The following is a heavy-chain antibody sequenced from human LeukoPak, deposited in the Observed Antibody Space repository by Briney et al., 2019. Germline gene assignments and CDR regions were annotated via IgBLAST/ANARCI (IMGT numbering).Heavy chain of an antibody. CDR1: GGSISSHY. Sequence: SETLSLTCTVSGGSISSHYWSWIRQPPGKGLEWIGYIYYSGSTNYKPSLKSRVTISVDTSKNQFSLKLSSVTAADTAVYYCARVPAATSEFDYWGQGTLVTVSS. D-gene: IGHD2-2*01. CDR3: ARVPAATSEFDY. V-gene: IGHV4-59*11. CDR2: IYYSGST. J-gene: IGHJ4*02.